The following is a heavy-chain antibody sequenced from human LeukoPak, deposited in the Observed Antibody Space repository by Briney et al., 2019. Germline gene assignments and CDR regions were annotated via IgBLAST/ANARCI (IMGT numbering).Heavy chain of an antibody. D-gene: IGHD6-13*01. V-gene: IGHV4-39*07. Sequence: PSETLSLTCTVSGGSISSSSYYWGWIRQPPGKGLEWIGSIYYSGSTYYNPSLKSRVTISVDTSKNQFSLKLSSVTAADTAVYYCARTAQQLAYFDYWGQGTLVTVSS. CDR2: IYYSGST. CDR1: GGSISSSSYY. CDR3: ARTAQQLAYFDY. J-gene: IGHJ4*02.